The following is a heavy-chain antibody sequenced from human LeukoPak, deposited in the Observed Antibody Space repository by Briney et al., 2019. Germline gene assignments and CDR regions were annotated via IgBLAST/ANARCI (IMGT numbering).Heavy chain of an antibody. CDR2: INAGGYA. CDR1: RFTLSNYA. D-gene: IGHD4-17*01. J-gene: IGHJ3*01. CDR3: ARDPNGNYVGAFDF. V-gene: IGHV3-23*01. Sequence: GGSLRLSCAASRFTLSNYAMTWVRQAPGKGLEWVSSINAGGYAYYADSVKGWFTISRDNSKNTLYLQMDSLRVEDTAVYYCARDPNGNYVGAFDFWGQGTLVTVSS.